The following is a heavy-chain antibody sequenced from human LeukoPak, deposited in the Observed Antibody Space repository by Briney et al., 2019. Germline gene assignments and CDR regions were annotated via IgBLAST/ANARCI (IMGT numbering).Heavy chain of an antibody. J-gene: IGHJ6*02. CDR1: GFTFSSYA. D-gene: IGHD3-3*01. Sequence: PGGSLRLSCAASGFTFSSYAMSWLRQAPGKGLEWVSSISSSSSYIYYADSVKGRFTISRDNAKNSLYLQMNSLRAEDTAVYYCASLGFGVDYYYYGMDVWGQGTTVTVSS. CDR2: ISSSSSYI. CDR3: ASLGFGVDYYYYGMDV. V-gene: IGHV3-21*01.